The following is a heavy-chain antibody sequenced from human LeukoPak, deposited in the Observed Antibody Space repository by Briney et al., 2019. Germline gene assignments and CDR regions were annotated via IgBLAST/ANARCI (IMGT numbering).Heavy chain of an antibody. D-gene: IGHD5-18*01. V-gene: IGHV1-69*06. J-gene: IGHJ6*03. CDR2: IIPIFGTA. CDR3: ARVGECSYGLRNYYYMDV. Sequence: VASVKVSCKASGGTFSSYAISWVRQAPGQGLEWMGGIIPIFGTANYAQKFQGRVTITADKSTSTAYMVLSSLRSEDTAVYYCARVGECSYGLRNYYYMDVWGKGTTVTVSS. CDR1: GGTFSSYA.